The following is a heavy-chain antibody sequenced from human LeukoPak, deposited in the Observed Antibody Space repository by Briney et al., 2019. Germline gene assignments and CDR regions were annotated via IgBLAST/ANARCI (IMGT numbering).Heavy chain of an antibody. D-gene: IGHD3-16*02. CDR1: RGSISSSTYY. J-gene: IGHJ4*02. CDR3: AKLRLGELSN. CDR2: IFYPGST. Sequence: PSETLSLTCTVSRGSISSSTYYWGWIRQPPGKGLEWIGSIFYPGSTYYNPSLKSRVTISVDTSKNQFSLKLSSVTAADTAVYYCAKLRLGELSNWGQGTLVTVSS. V-gene: IGHV4-39*07.